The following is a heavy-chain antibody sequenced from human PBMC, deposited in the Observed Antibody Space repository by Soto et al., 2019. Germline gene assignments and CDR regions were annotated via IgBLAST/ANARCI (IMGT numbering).Heavy chain of an antibody. Sequence: QVQLVQSGDEMKKPGASVRVSCKASGYIFVNYGIAWVRQAPGQGLEWMGWISPYTGDTHSASKVQGRLTMTTDTSTRTASMELGSLTSADTAVYYCAMVDNYVTPTPQDVWGQGTTVTVSS. J-gene: IGHJ6*02. CDR3: AMVDNYVTPTPQDV. V-gene: IGHV1-18*01. D-gene: IGHD3-16*01. CDR2: ISPYTGDT. CDR1: GYIFVNYG.